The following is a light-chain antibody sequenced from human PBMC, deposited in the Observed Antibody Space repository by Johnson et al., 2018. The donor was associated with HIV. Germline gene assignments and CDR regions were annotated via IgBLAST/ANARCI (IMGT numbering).Light chain of an antibody. Sequence: QSVLTQPPSVSAAPGQKVTISCSGSSSNIGNNYVAWYQQLPGTAPKLLIYESNKRPSGIPDRFSGSKSGTSATLGITGLQTGDEADYYCGTWDSSLSACVFGTGTQFTVL. J-gene: IGLJ1*01. CDR3: GTWDSSLSACV. CDR2: ESN. CDR1: SSNIGNNY. V-gene: IGLV1-51*02.